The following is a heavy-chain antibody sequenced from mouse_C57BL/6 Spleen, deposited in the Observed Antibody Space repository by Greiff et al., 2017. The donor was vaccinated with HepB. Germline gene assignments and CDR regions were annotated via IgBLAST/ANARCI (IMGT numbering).Heavy chain of an antibody. CDR2: INPNNGGT. Sequence: EVQLQQSGPELVKPGASVKMSCKASGYTFTDYNMHWVKQSHGKSLEWIGYINPNNGGTSYNQKFKGKATLTVNKSSSTAYMELRSLTSEDSAVYCCARVVLIDFDVWGTGTTVTVSS. J-gene: IGHJ1*03. D-gene: IGHD1-1*01. V-gene: IGHV1-22*01. CDR1: GYTFTDYN. CDR3: ARVVLIDFDV.